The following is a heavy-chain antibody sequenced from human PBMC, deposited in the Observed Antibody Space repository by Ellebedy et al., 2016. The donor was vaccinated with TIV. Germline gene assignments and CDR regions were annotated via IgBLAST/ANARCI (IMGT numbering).Heavy chain of an antibody. Sequence: SETLSLXXAVYGASFSHYYWSWIRLPPGKGLEWIGEINHSGSTYYNPPLKSRVSMSVDTSRNQFSLKLNSLTAADTAVYFCARGRGGSYSIPFYGWGQGALVTVSS. V-gene: IGHV4-34*01. D-gene: IGHD1-26*01. CDR1: GASFSHYY. J-gene: IGHJ4*02. CDR3: ARGRGGSYSIPFYG. CDR2: INHSGST.